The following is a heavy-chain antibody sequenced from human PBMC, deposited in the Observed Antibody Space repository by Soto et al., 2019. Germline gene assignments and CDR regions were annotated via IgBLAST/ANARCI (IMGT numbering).Heavy chain of an antibody. Sequence: QVQLVQSGAEVKKPGSSVKVSCKASGGTFSSYAISWVRQAPGQGLECMGGIIPIFGTANYAQKFQGRVTITADKSKSAAYMELSSLRPEDTAVYYCATPRSPSITMVRGAECPILYYYYGMDVWGQGTTVTDS. V-gene: IGHV1-69*06. CDR2: IIPIFGTA. J-gene: IGHJ6*01. CDR1: GGTFSSYA. CDR3: ATPRSPSITMVRGAECPILYYYYGMDV. D-gene: IGHD3-10*01.